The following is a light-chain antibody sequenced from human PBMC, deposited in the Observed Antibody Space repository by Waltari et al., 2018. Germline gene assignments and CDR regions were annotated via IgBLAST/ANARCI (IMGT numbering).Light chain of an antibody. Sequence: QSVLTQPPSASGTPGQSVTMSCSGSSSNIGQNSVNWSQQVPGTAPKLLIYSDHQRPAGVPPRCFGSKSDTSPALAIRGLQSDDEADYYCATWDDSRKGWVFGGGTKLTVL. V-gene: IGLV1-44*01. CDR2: SDH. CDR1: SSNIGQNS. CDR3: ATWDDSRKGWV. J-gene: IGLJ3*02.